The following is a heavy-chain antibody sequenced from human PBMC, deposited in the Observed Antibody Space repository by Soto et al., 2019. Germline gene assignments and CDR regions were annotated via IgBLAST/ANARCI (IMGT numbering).Heavy chain of an antibody. CDR3: ARDTYEGY. V-gene: IGHV3-66*01. CDR1: GVTVSNNY. D-gene: IGHD2-2*02. CDR2: IYSGGRT. J-gene: IGHJ4*02. Sequence: EVQLVESGGGLVQPGGSLRLSCAASGVTVSNNYMSWVRQAPGKGLEWVSVIYSGGRTYYADSVKGRFIISRDSSKNTLYLQMNSRRAYDTAVDYCARDTYEGYRGEGTLVTVSS.